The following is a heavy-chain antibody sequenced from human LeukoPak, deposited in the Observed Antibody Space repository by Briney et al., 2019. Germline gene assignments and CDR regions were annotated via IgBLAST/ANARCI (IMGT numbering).Heavy chain of an antibody. Sequence: GGSLRLSCAASGFSFSTYWMSCVRQAPGKGLEWVANIKQDGSEKYYVDSVKGRFTISRDNAKNSLDLQMNSLRAEDTAVYYCARGGYTWFDTWGQGTLVTVSS. D-gene: IGHD2-15*01. V-gene: IGHV3-7*01. J-gene: IGHJ5*02. CDR1: GFSFSTYW. CDR3: ARGGYTWFDT. CDR2: IKQDGSEK.